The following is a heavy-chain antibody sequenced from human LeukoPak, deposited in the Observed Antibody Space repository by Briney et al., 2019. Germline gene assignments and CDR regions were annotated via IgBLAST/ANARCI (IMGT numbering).Heavy chain of an antibody. CDR2: VFYSGST. CDR1: GGSISTYY. V-gene: IGHV4-59*01. Sequence: KPSETLSLTCTVSGGSISTYYWNWIRQPPGKRLEWIGSVFYSGSTNYNPSLKSRVTMSVDTARNQFSLTLTSVTAADTAVYYCARNDKSYGYLNWFDPWGRGNLVTVSS. D-gene: IGHD3-16*01. J-gene: IGHJ5*02. CDR3: ARNDKSYGYLNWFDP.